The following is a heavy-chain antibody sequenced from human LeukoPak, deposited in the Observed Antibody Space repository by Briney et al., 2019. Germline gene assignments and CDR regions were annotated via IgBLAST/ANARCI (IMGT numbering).Heavy chain of an antibody. CDR1: GGSFSGYY. CDR3: AKKGREQWLVRPRNNNWFDP. Sequence: SETLSLTCAVYGGSFSGYYWSWIRQPPGKGLEWIGEINHSGSTNYNPSLKSRVTISVDTSKNQFSLKLSSVTAADTAVYYCAKKGREQWLVRPRNNNWFDPWGQGTLVTVSS. J-gene: IGHJ5*02. V-gene: IGHV4-34*01. CDR2: INHSGST. D-gene: IGHD6-19*01.